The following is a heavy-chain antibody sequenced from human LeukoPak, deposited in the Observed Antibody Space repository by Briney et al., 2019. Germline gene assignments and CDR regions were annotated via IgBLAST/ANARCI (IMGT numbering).Heavy chain of an antibody. CDR3: AKGKGWVEEGEFDY. D-gene: IGHD3-16*01. J-gene: IGHJ4*02. CDR1: GFTFSSHA. CDR2: ISGSGGST. V-gene: IGHV3-23*01. Sequence: GGSLRLSCAASGFTFSSHAMSWVRQAPGKGLEWVSSISGSGGSTYYADSVKGRFTISRDNSKNTLYLQMNSLRAEDTAVYYCAKGKGWVEEGEFDYWGQGTPVTVSS.